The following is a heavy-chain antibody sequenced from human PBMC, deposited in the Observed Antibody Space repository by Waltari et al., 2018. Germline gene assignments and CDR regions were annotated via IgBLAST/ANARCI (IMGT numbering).Heavy chain of an antibody. Sequence: EVQLVESGGGLIQPGGSLRLSCAASGFTVSSNYMSWVRQAPGKGLEWVSVIDSGGSTYYADSVKGRFTISRDNSKNTLYLQMNSLRAEDTAVYYCARDRRIKLPRYYYGMDVWGQGTTVTVSS. CDR2: IDSGGST. CDR3: ARDRRIKLPRYYYGMDV. V-gene: IGHV3-53*01. J-gene: IGHJ6*02. CDR1: GFTVSSNY. D-gene: IGHD1-7*01.